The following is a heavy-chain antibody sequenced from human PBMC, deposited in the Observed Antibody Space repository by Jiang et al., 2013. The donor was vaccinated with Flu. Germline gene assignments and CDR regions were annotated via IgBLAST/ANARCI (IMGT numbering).Heavy chain of an antibody. V-gene: IGHV3-48*03. CDR3: ARWAMLIPYGDYVEAFDI. CDR1: GFTFSSYE. D-gene: IGHD4-17*01. Sequence: VQLLESGGGLVQPGGSLRLSCAASGFTFSSYEMNWVRQAPGKGLEWVSYISSSGSTIYYADSVKGRFTISRDNAKNSLYLQMNSLRAEDTAVYYCARWAMLIPYGDYVEAFDIWGQGTMVTVSS. CDR2: ISSSGSTI. J-gene: IGHJ3*02.